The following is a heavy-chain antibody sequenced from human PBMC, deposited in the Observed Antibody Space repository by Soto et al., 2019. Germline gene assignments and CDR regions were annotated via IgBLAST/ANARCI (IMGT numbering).Heavy chain of an antibody. J-gene: IGHJ5*02. V-gene: IGHV1-69*06. CDR3: AITPYYYDSSGYYPNWFDP. CDR1: GGTFSSYA. D-gene: IGHD3-22*01. Sequence: QVQLVQSGAEVKKPGSSVKVSCKASGGTFSSYAISWVRQAPGQGLEWMGGIIPIFGTANYAQKFQRRVTITADKSTSTAYMELSSLRSEETAVYYCAITPYYYDSSGYYPNWFDPWGQGTLVTVSS. CDR2: IIPIFGTA.